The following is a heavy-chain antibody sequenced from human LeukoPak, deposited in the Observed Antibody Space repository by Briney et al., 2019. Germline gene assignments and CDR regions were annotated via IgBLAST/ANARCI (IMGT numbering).Heavy chain of an antibody. D-gene: IGHD1-1*01. CDR2: IYYSGSP. CDR1: GGSISNNNYY. Sequence: KPSETLSLTCTVSGGSISNNNYYWAWIRQPPGKGLECIGSIYYSGSPYYNPSLKSRVTISVDTSKNQFSLSLSSVTAADTAVYYCATWRTAKTGFDYWGQGTLVTVSS. V-gene: IGHV4-39*01. CDR3: ATWRTAKTGFDY. J-gene: IGHJ4*02.